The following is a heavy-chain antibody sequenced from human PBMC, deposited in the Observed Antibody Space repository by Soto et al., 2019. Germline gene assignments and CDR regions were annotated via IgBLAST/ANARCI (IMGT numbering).Heavy chain of an antibody. CDR3: ARMASFGSLNWFDP. D-gene: IGHD5-18*01. V-gene: IGHV1-8*01. CDR2: MNPGSGDT. Sequence: SVKVSCKASGYTFTNNDVTWVRQATGQGLEWMGWMNPGSGDTGYAQKFQGRVTMTRNISIATAYMELSSLRSEDTAIYYCARMASFGSLNWFDPWGQGTLVTVSS. CDR1: GYTFTNND. J-gene: IGHJ5*02.